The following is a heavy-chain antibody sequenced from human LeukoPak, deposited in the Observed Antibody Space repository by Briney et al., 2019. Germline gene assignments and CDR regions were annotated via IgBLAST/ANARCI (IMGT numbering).Heavy chain of an antibody. D-gene: IGHD2-15*01. CDR3: ARRVFCSGGSCHSNAFDI. J-gene: IGHJ3*02. CDR2: IYPDDSDT. V-gene: IGHV5-51*01. CDR1: GYSFTNYW. Sequence: GESLKISCKGSGYSFTNYWIAWVRQMPGKGLEWMGIIYPDDSDTRYSPSFQGQVTISADKSISTAYLQYSSLKASDTAIYYCARRVFCSGGSCHSNAFDIWGQGTMVTVSS.